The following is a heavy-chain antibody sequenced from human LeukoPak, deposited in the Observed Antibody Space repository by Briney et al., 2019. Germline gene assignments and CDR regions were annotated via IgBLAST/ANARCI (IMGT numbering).Heavy chain of an antibody. D-gene: IGHD1-26*01. CDR3: ARNSGSYVWYAFDI. V-gene: IGHV3-48*04. J-gene: IGHJ3*02. CDR1: GFTFSSYS. CDR2: ISSSSSSI. Sequence: GGSLRLSCAASGFTFSSYSMNWVRQAPGKGLEWVSYISSSSSSIYHADSVKGRFTISRDNAKNSLYLQMNSLRAEDTAMYYCARNSGSYVWYAFDIWGQGTMVTVSS.